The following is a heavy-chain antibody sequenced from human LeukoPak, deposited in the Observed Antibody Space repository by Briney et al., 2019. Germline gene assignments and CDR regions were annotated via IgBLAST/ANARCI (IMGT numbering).Heavy chain of an antibody. CDR1: GFTFTNYA. CDR3: AKDTLYDSSGFYDS. CDR2: VTGSGEST. D-gene: IGHD3-22*01. Sequence: PGGSLRLSCAASGFTFTNYAMSWVRQAPGKGLEWVSAVTGSGESTYYADSVKGRLTISRDNSKDTVYLQMNSLRAEDTAVYYCAKDTLYDSSGFYDSWGQGTLVTVSS. J-gene: IGHJ5*01. V-gene: IGHV3-23*01.